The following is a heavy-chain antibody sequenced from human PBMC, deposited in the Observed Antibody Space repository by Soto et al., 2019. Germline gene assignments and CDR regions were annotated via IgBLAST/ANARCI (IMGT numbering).Heavy chain of an antibody. CDR2: ISSSSSYI. J-gene: IGHJ5*02. Sequence: EVQLVESGGGLVKPGGSLRLSCAASGCTFSSYSMNWVRQAPGKGLEWVSSISSSSSYIYYADSVKGRFTISRDNAKNSLYLQMNRLRAEDTAVYYCARDYYGSGSYFNWFDPWGQGTLVTVSS. CDR3: ARDYYGSGSYFNWFDP. CDR1: GCTFSSYS. V-gene: IGHV3-21*01. D-gene: IGHD3-10*01.